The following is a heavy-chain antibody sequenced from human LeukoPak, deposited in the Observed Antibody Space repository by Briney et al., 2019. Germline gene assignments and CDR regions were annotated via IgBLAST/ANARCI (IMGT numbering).Heavy chain of an antibody. V-gene: IGHV3-23*01. Sequence: PGGSLLLSCAASGFTFSSYAMSWVRQAPGKGLEWVSAISGSGGSTYYADSVKGRFTISRDNSKNTLYLQMNSLRAEDTAVYYCANDPFRFLEWLPNFDYWGQGTLVTVSS. D-gene: IGHD3-3*01. CDR3: ANDPFRFLEWLPNFDY. J-gene: IGHJ4*02. CDR1: GFTFSSYA. CDR2: ISGSGGST.